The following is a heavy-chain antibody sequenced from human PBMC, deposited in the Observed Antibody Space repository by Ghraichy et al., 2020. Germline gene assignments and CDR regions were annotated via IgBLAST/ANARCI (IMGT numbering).Heavy chain of an antibody. D-gene: IGHD2-8*02. CDR3: ARAGGGGVFRSGMDV. V-gene: IGHV3-13*05. Sequence: GGSLRLSCAASGFTFSSYDMHWVRQATGKGLEWVSAIGTAGDPYYPGSVKGRFTISRENAKNSLYLQMNSLRAGDTAVYYCARAGGGGVFRSGMDVWGQGTTVTVSS. J-gene: IGHJ6*02. CDR1: GFTFSSYD. CDR2: IGTAGDP.